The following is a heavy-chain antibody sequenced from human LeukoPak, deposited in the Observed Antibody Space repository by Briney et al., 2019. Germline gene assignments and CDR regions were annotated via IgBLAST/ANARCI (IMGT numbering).Heavy chain of an antibody. CDR3: ARXPRGAAMPQE. CDR1: GFTFSSYW. J-gene: IGHJ4*02. CDR2: XXXDGSST. V-gene: IGHV3-74*01. D-gene: IGHD2-2*01. Sequence: GGSLRFSCAASGFTFSSYWMXXXXXAPGXXXXXVSXXXXDGSSTSYAXSXXXXXTXXXDNAKNTLYLQMNSLRAEDTAVYHCARXPRGAAMPQEWGQGTLVTVSS.